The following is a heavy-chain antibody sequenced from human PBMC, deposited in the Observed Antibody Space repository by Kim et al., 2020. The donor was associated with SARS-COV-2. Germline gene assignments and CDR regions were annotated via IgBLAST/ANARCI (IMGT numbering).Heavy chain of an antibody. CDR1: GYSFTSYW. J-gene: IGHJ3*02. V-gene: IGHV5-51*01. CDR2: IYPGDSDT. Sequence: GESLKISCKGSGYSFTSYWIGWVRQMPGKGLEWMGIIYPGDSDTRYSPSFQGQVTISADKSISTAYLQWSSLKASDTAMYYCARQRPRLSYYYDSSGYSDDAFDIWGQGTMVTVSS. CDR3: ARQRPRLSYYYDSSGYSDDAFDI. D-gene: IGHD3-22*01.